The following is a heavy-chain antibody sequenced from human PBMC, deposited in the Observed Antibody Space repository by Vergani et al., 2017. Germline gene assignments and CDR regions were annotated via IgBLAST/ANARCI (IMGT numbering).Heavy chain of an antibody. Sequence: QVQLQQWGAGLLKPSETLSLTCAVYGGSFSGYYWSWIRQPPDKGLEWIGDINHSGSTNYNPSLKSRVTMSVDTSKNQFSLKLSSVTAADTAVYYCAREGVDRRSYTSTRYKGWFDPWGQGTLVTVSS. CDR3: AREGVDRRSYTSTRYKGWFDP. D-gene: IGHD6-13*01. J-gene: IGHJ5*02. V-gene: IGHV4-34*02. CDR2: INHSGST. CDR1: GGSFSGYY.